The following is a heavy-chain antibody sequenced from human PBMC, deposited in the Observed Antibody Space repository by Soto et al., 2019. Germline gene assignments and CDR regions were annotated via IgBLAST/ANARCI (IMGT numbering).Heavy chain of an antibody. CDR1: GYPFTPYY. Sequence: ASVKVSCKASGYPFTPYYVHWVRQATGQGLEWMGWMNPNSGNTGYAQKFQGRVTMTRNTSIGTAYMELSSLRSEDTAVYYCARGLGLGYCGVGSCSQFDYWGQGTLVTVSS. D-gene: IGHD2-15*01. J-gene: IGHJ4*02. CDR3: ARGLGLGYCGVGSCSQFDY. CDR2: MNPNSGNT. V-gene: IGHV1-8*01.